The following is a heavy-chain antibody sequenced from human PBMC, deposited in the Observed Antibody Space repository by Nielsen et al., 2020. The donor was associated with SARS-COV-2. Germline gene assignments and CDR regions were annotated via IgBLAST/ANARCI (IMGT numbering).Heavy chain of an antibody. D-gene: IGHD5-18*01. CDR1: GFTFSSYG. J-gene: IGHJ3*02. Sequence: GGSLRLSCAASGFTFSSYGMHWVRQAPGKGLEWVAVISYDGSNKYYADSVKGRFTISRDNSKNTLYLQMNSLRAEDTAVYYCARGLKLWLLHDAFDIWGQGTMVTVSS. CDR3: ARGLKLWLLHDAFDI. CDR2: ISYDGSNK. V-gene: IGHV3-33*05.